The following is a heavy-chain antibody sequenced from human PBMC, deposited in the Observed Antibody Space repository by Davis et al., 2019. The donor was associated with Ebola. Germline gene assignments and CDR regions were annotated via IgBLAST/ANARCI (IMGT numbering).Heavy chain of an antibody. D-gene: IGHD4-17*01. J-gene: IGHJ4*02. Sequence: GESLKISCAASGFTFSSYSMNWVRQAPGKGLEWVANIKQDGSEKYYVDSVKGRFTISRDNAKNSLYLQMNSLRAEDTAVYYCARTTVTTLFVYWGQGTLVTVSS. V-gene: IGHV3-7*01. CDR1: GFTFSSYS. CDR2: IKQDGSEK. CDR3: ARTTVTTLFVY.